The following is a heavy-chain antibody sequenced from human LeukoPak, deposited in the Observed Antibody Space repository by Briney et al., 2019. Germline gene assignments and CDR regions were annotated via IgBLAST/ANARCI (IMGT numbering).Heavy chain of an antibody. CDR3: ARGSDYGDYNWFDP. CDR1: GYTFTSYD. J-gene: IGHJ5*02. D-gene: IGHD4-17*01. Sequence: GASVKVSCKASGYTFTSYDINWVRQATGQGLEWMGWMNPNSGNTGYAQKFQGGVTMTRNTSISTAYMELSSLRSDDTAVYYCARGSDYGDYNWFDPWGQGTLVTVSS. CDR2: MNPNSGNT. V-gene: IGHV1-8*01.